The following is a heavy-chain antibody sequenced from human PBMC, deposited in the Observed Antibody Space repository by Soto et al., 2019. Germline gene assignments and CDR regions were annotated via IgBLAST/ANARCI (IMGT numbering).Heavy chain of an antibody. CDR2: IVPIVDTS. Sequence: QGQLVQSGAEVRQPASSVKVYCKTSGGTFSRYAISWVRQAPGQGLEWMGGIVPIVDTSTYAQKFQGRVTITADESTSTAYMELSSLRSDDTAIYYCVRVVAIPGYPDNWGQGTLVTVSS. CDR3: VRVVAIPGYPDN. V-gene: IGHV1-69*12. D-gene: IGHD5-12*01. CDR1: GGTFSRYA. J-gene: IGHJ4*02.